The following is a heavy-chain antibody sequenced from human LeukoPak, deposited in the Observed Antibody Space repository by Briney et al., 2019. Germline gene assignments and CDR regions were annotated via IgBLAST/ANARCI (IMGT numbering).Heavy chain of an antibody. CDR2: ISYDGSNK. V-gene: IGHV3-30*01. J-gene: IGHJ4*02. D-gene: IGHD2-2*01. CDR3: VVVVFDY. CDR1: GFTFSSYA. Sequence: PGGSLRHSCAASGFTFSSYAMHWVRQAPGKGLEWVAVISYDGSNKYYADSVKGRFTISRDNSKNTLYLQMNSLRAEDTAVYYCVVVVFDYWGQGTLVTVSS.